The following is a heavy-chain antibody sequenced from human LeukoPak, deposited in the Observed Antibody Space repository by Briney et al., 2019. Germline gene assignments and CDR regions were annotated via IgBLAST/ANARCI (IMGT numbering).Heavy chain of an antibody. V-gene: IGHV1-2*02. CDR3: ARESSTGLSGFDY. CDR2: INPNSGGT. CDR1: GYTFTSYY. J-gene: IGHJ4*02. Sequence: ASVKVSCKASGYTFTSYYMHWVRQAPGQGLEWMGWINPNSGGTNYAQKFQGRVTMTRDTSISTAYMELSRLRSDDTAVYYCARESSTGLSGFDYWGQGTLVTVSS.